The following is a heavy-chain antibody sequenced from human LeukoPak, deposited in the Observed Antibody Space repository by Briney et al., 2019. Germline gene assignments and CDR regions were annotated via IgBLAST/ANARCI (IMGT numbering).Heavy chain of an antibody. Sequence: GGSLRLSCAASGFTFDDYAMHWVRQAPGKGLVWVSRINSDGSSTSYADSVKGRFTISRDNAKNTLYLQMNSLRAEDTAVYYCAKSDEDTEFDYWGQGTLVTVSS. V-gene: IGHV3-74*01. J-gene: IGHJ4*02. D-gene: IGHD5-18*01. CDR1: GFTFDDYA. CDR3: AKSDEDTEFDY. CDR2: INSDGSST.